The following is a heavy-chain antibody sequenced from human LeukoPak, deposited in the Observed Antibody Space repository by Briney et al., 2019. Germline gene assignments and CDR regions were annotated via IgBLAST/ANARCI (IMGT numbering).Heavy chain of an antibody. CDR1: GFTFSSYG. CDR2: ISNDGSKK. J-gene: IGHJ4*02. V-gene: IGHV3-30*03. Sequence: GGSLRLSCAASGFTFSSYGMHWVRQAPGKGLGWVAVISNDGSKKYYADSVKGRFTISRDNSKNTLSLQVSSLRTEDTAVYYCARRYFDYWGQGTLVTVSS. CDR3: ARRYFDY.